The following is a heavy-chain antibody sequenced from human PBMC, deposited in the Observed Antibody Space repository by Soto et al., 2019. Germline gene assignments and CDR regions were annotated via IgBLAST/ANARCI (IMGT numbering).Heavy chain of an antibody. V-gene: IGHV4-34*01. CDR1: GGSFSGYY. CDR3: ARNVVVKLKSCHFDY. CDR2: INHSGST. Sequence: SETLSLTCAVYGGSFSGYYWSWIRQPPGKGLEWIGEINHSGSTNYNPSLKSRVTISVDTSKNQFSLKLSSVTAADTAVYYCARNVVVKLKSCHFDYWGQGTLVTVSS. J-gene: IGHJ4*02. D-gene: IGHD2-21*01.